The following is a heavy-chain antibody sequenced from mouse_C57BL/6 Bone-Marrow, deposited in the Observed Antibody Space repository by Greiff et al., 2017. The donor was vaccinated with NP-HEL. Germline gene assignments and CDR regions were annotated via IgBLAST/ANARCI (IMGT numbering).Heavy chain of an antibody. CDR2: IRYKANGYTT. D-gene: IGHD2-1*01. V-gene: IGHV7-3*01. J-gene: IGHJ4*01. Sequence: EVQRVESGGGLVQPGGSLSLSCVASGFTFTDYYMSWVRQPPGKALAWLGFIRYKANGYTTEYSASVKGRFTISRDNSKSILYLQMNALRAEDRATYYSASLYYGNYERAMDYWGQGTSVTVSS. CDR1: GFTFTDYY. CDR3: ASLYYGNYERAMDY.